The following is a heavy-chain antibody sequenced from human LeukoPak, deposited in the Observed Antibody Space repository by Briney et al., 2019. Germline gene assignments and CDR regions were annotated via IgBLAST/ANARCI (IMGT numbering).Heavy chain of an antibody. CDR1: GVSISSYY. CDR3: ARGNIPATGTWWFDP. Sequence: SETLSLTCTVSGVSISSYYWSWLRQPPGKGLEWVGSSYYTGSTNYNPSLKSRVTISVDTSKNQFSLKLSSVTAADTAVYYCARGNIPATGTWWFDPWGQGTLVTVSS. J-gene: IGHJ5*02. CDR2: SYYTGST. V-gene: IGHV4-59*08. D-gene: IGHD6-13*01.